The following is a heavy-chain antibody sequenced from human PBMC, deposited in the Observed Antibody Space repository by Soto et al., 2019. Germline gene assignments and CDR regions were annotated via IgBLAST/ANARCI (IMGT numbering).Heavy chain of an antibody. CDR3: ARDLSGSYSDFDY. D-gene: IGHD1-26*01. J-gene: IGHJ4*02. CDR1: GGTFSSYA. Sequence: SLKVSCKASGGTFSSYAISWVRQAPGQGLEWMGGIIPIFGTANYAQKFQGRVTITADESTSTAYMELSSLRSEDTAVYYCARDLSGSYSDFDYWGQGTLVTVSS. CDR2: IIPIFGTA. V-gene: IGHV1-69*13.